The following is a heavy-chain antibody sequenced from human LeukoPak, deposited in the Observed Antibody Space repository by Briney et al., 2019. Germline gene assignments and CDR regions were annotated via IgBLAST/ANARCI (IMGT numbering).Heavy chain of an antibody. J-gene: IGHJ4*02. V-gene: IGHV3-33*06. Sequence: GGSLRLSCSGSGFTFGDYAMGRVRQAPGKGLQWVAVIWSDGSNQYYADSVKGRFTISRDNSNNMVFLQMNSLRVDDTGVYYCAKGAQRGFDYSNSLEYWGQGALVTVSS. CDR1: GFTFGDYA. CDR3: AKGAQRGFDYSNSLEY. D-gene: IGHD4-11*01. CDR2: IWSDGSNQ.